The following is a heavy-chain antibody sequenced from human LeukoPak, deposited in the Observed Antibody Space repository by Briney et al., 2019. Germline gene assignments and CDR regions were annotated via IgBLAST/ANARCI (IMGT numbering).Heavy chain of an antibody. CDR1: GYTFTSYG. J-gene: IGHJ4*02. CDR2: ISAYNGNT. Sequence: ASVKVSCKASGYTFTSYGISWVRQAPGQGLEWMGWISAYNGNTNYAQKLQGRVTMTTDTSTSTAYMELRSLRSDDTAVYYCARETDKSWPYGGNLPFDYWGQGTLVTVSS. D-gene: IGHD4-23*01. V-gene: IGHV1-18*01. CDR3: ARETDKSWPYGGNLPFDY.